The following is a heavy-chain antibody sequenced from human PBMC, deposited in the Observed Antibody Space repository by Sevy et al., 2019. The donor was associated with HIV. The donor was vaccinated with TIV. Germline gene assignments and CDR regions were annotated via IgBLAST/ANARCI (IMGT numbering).Heavy chain of an antibody. Sequence: GGSLRLSCAASGFTFDAFWMQWVRQAPGKGLEWVANIRPDGNEIYYPETVRGRFTITRDNSKESLYLQMNNLRVEDTTTYFCARRYFDLWGQGALVTVSS. V-gene: IGHV3-7*01. CDR2: IRPDGNEI. CDR3: ARRYFDL. CDR1: GFTFDAFW. J-gene: IGHJ4*02. D-gene: IGHD3-16*02.